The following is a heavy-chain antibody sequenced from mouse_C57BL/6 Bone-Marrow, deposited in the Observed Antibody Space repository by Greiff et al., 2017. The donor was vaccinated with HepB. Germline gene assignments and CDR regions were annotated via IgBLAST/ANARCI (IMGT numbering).Heavy chain of an antibody. V-gene: IGHV1-5*01. J-gene: IGHJ1*03. CDR1: GYTFTSYW. D-gene: IGHD1-1*01. CDR2: IYPGNSDT. CDR3: TRDYVSSFWYFDV. Sequence: VQLQQSGTVLARPGASVKMSCKTSGYTFTSYWMHWVKQRPGQGLAWIGAIYPGNSDTSYNQKFKGKAKLTAVTSASTAYMELSSLTNEDSAVYYCTRDYVSSFWYFDVWGTGTTVTVSS.